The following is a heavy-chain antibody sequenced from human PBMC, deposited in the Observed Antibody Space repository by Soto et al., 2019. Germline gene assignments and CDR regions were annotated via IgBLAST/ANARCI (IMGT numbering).Heavy chain of an antibody. CDR1: GFTFSSYG. Sequence: QVQLVESGGGVVQPGRSLRLSCAASGFTFSSYGMHWVRQAPGKGLEWVAVIWYDGSNKYYADSVKGRFTISRDNSKNTLYLQMNSLRAEDTAVYYCARDLSTLIAAAGIGYWGQGTLLTVCS. CDR3: ARDLSTLIAAAGIGY. D-gene: IGHD6-13*01. J-gene: IGHJ4*02. CDR2: IWYDGSNK. V-gene: IGHV3-33*01.